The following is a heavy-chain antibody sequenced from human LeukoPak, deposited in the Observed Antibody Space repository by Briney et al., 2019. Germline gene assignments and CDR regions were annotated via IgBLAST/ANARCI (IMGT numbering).Heavy chain of an antibody. CDR3: ARETPGRAWFDP. J-gene: IGHJ5*02. V-gene: IGHV4-59*01. D-gene: IGHD2-15*01. CDR1: GGSISSYY. CDR2: IYYSGST. Sequence: SETLSLTCTVSGGSISSYYWSWIRRPPGKGLEWIGYIYYSGSTNYNPSLKSRVTISVDTSKNQFSLKLSFVTAADTAVYYCARETPGRAWFDPWGQGTLVTVSS.